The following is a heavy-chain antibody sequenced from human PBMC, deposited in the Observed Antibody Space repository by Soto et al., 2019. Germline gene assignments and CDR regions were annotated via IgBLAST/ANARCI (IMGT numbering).Heavy chain of an antibody. D-gene: IGHD2-2*02. CDR1: GFTFSTHA. Sequence: EVQLLESGGGLVQPGGSLRLSCAVSGFTFSTHAMSWVRQAPGKGLEWVSGTSATGSTTYYADSVKGQFTISRDNSKNTLYLQMNSLRAEDTAIYYCAKQSKWSSTSCYSGGNTCPLDCWGQGTLVTVSS. J-gene: IGHJ4*02. CDR2: TSATGSTT. V-gene: IGHV3-23*01. CDR3: AKQSKWSSTSCYSGGNTCPLDC.